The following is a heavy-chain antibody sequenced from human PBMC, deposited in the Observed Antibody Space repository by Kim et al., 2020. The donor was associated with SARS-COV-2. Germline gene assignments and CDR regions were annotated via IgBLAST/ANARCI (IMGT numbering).Heavy chain of an antibody. CDR1: GYTFTGYY. J-gene: IGHJ5*02. CDR2: INPNSGGT. V-gene: IGHV1-2*06. Sequence: ASVKVSCKASGYTFTGYYMHWVRQAPGQGLEWMGRINPNSGGTNYAQKFQGRVTMTRDTSISTAYMELSRLRSDDTAVYYCARGPSSGLLWFGELLYNWFDPWGQGTLVTVSS. CDR3: ARGPSSGLLWFGELLYNWFDP. D-gene: IGHD3-10*01.